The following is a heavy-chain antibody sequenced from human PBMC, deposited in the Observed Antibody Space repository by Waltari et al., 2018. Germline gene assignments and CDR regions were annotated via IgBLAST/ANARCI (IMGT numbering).Heavy chain of an antibody. CDR2: IDCSDSYT. Sequence: EVQLVQSGAEVGKPGESLRIACQASGYSFTTSWITWVRQVPGKGLEWMGRIDCSDSYTNYSPSFQGHVALSVDESISTAYLQWSSLKASDTASYYCARTRGQGQEDRDGGGKGTMVTVSS. J-gene: IGHJ6*03. V-gene: IGHV5-10-1*01. CDR1: GYSFTTSW. CDR3: ARTRGQGQEDRDG.